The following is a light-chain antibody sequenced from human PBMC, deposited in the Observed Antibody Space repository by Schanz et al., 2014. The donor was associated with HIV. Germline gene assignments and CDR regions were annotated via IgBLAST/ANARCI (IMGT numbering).Light chain of an antibody. CDR2: GAS. J-gene: IGKJ3*01. CDR1: QSVSSSY. Sequence: EIVLTQSPGTLSLSPGERATLSCRASQSVSSSYLAWYQQKPGQAPRLLIYGASSRATGIPDRFSGSGSGTDFTLTISRLEPEDFAVYYCQQRSPWHCSITFCPGTKVHSK. V-gene: IGKV3D-20*02. CDR3: QQRSPWHCSIT.